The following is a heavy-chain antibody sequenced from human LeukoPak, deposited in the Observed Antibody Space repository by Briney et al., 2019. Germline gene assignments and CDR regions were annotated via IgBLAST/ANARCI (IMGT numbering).Heavy chain of an antibody. CDR1: GVSFSPYY. CDR3: GMLSAAVHLGAFDL. V-gene: IGHV4-4*09. Sequence: SETLSLTCAVSGVSFSPYYWAWIRQPPGKGLEWIGDINNSGSNNQYPSLKSRVTISVDKSKNHFSLRLISVTAADTAVYYCGMLSAAVHLGAFDLWGEGRMVTVSS. D-gene: IGHD2-8*01. J-gene: IGHJ3*01. CDR2: INNSGSN.